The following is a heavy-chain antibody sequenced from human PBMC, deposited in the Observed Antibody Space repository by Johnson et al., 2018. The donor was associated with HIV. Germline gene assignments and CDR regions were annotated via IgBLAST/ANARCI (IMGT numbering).Heavy chain of an antibody. Sequence: EVQLVESGGGVVRPGGSLRLSCAASGFIFDEYGMTWVRQAPGKGLEWVSGINWNGGSTGYADSVKGRFTISRDNAKNSLYLQMNSLRAEDTALYYCARRGDYCSGGSCNGVFDIWGQGTMVTVSS. V-gene: IGHV3-20*04. CDR1: GFIFDEYG. D-gene: IGHD2-15*01. CDR2: INWNGGST. J-gene: IGHJ3*02. CDR3: ARRGDYCSGGSCNGVFDI.